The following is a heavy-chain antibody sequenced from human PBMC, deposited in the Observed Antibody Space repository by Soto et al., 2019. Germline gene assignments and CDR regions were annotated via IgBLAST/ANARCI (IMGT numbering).Heavy chain of an antibody. D-gene: IGHD3-3*01. J-gene: IGHJ6*02. CDR2: IIPIFGTA. CDR3: ARVLGLRFQAGYGMDV. V-gene: IGHV1-69*01. Sequence: QVQLVQSGAEVKKPGSSVKVSCKASGGTFSSYAISWVRQAPGQGLEWMGGIIPIFGTANYAQKFQGRVTMTADESTSTAYMELGSLRSADTGVYYCARVLGLRFQAGYGMDVWGQGTTVTVSS. CDR1: GGTFSSYA.